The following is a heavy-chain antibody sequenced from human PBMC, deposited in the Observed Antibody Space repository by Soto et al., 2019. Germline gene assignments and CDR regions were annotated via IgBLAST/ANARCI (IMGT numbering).Heavy chain of an antibody. D-gene: IGHD4-17*01. J-gene: IGHJ4*02. CDR2: IYYSGST. Sequence: QVQLQESGPGLVKPSETLSLTCTVSGGSIRSYYWSWIRQPPGKGLEWIGHIYYSGSTNYNPSLKRRVTISVDTSKNQFSLKLSSVTAADTAVYYCARHPRGDGPYYWGQGTLVTVSS. V-gene: IGHV4-59*08. CDR1: GGSIRSYY. CDR3: ARHPRGDGPYY.